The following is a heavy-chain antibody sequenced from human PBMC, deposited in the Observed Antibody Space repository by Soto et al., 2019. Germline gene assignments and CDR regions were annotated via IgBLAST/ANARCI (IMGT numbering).Heavy chain of an antibody. CDR2: IYYSGST. Sequence: QVQLQESGPGLVKPSETLSLTCTVSGCSISSYYWSWIRQPPGKVLEWIGYIYYSGSTNYNPALKRRVTISVDTSMNQFYLKLSSVTAADTAVYYCARFKWYFDLWGRGPLVTVSS. CDR1: GCSISSYY. V-gene: IGHV4-59*08. J-gene: IGHJ2*01. CDR3: ARFKWYFDL.